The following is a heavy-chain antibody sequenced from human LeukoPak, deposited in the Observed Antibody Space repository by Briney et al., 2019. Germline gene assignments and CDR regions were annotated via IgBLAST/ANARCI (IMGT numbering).Heavy chain of an antibody. CDR1: GFTISDNY. Sequence: GGSLRLSCAASGFTISDNYMNWVRQAPGKGPEWVSVIYSGGNTYYADSVKGRFSISRDSSENMLYLQMTGLRAEDTAVYYCARAPYYYYGMDVWGQGTTVTVSS. CDR2: IYSGGNT. CDR3: ARAPYYYYGMDV. J-gene: IGHJ6*02. V-gene: IGHV3-66*01.